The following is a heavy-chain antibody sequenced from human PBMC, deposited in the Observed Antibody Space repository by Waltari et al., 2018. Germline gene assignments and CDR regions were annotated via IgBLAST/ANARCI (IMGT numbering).Heavy chain of an antibody. CDR1: GRLFNGYW. D-gene: IGHD2-15*01. Sequence: EEYLVESGGGLVQPGGSLSVCCTGSGRLFNGYWMAWFRQAPGKGLEWVATINPDGGEKYYVDPVKGRFTISRDNAKYLLFLQVSSLRVEDMAVYYCARGRYCSGGNCYFDYWGQGTQVTVSS. CDR2: INPDGGEK. CDR3: ARGRYCSGGNCYFDY. V-gene: IGHV3-7*01. J-gene: IGHJ4*02.